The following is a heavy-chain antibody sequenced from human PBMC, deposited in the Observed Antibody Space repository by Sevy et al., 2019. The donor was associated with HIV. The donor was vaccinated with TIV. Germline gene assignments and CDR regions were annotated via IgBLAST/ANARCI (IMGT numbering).Heavy chain of an antibody. V-gene: IGHV3-9*01. Sequence: GGSLRLSCAASGFTFDDYAMHWVRQAPGKGLQWVSGVSCNSASIGYAGSVRGRFTISRDNAKNSLSLQMNSLTSEDTAFYYCTKDLGATLVPGYCYDGTCWPRDGFDIWGHRTMVTVSS. CDR2: VSCNSASI. D-gene: IGHD2-15*01. CDR3: TKDLGATLVPGYCYDGTCWPRDGFDI. J-gene: IGHJ3*02. CDR1: GFTFDDYA.